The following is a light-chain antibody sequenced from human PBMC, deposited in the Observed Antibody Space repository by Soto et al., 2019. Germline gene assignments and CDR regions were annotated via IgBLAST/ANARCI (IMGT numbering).Light chain of an antibody. Sequence: QSALTQPASVSGSPGQAITISCTGTSSDVGGHDSVSWYQHNPGKAPKLMIYNVRNRPSGVSNRFSASKSGNTASLTISGLQAEDEADYYCCSYTSSSTLVFGTGTKVTVL. J-gene: IGLJ1*01. CDR3: CSYTSSSTLV. CDR1: SSDVGGHDS. V-gene: IGLV2-14*01. CDR2: NVR.